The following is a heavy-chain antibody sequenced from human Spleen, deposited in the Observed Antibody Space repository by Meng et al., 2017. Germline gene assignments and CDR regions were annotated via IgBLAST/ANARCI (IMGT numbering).Heavy chain of an antibody. CDR1: GDTFTGYY. Sequence: ASVKVSCKASGDTFTGYYMHWVRQAPGQGLEWRGWINPNSGGTNYAQKFQGRVTMTRDTSISTAYMELSRLTSDDTAVYYCARETVSDHGGSFDAFDIWGQGTMVTVSS. D-gene: IGHD4-23*01. V-gene: IGHV1-2*02. J-gene: IGHJ3*02. CDR3: ARETVSDHGGSFDAFDI. CDR2: INPNSGGT.